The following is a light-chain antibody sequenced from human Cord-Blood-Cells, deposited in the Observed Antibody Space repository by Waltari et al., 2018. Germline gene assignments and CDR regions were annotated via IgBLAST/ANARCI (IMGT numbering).Light chain of an antibody. Sequence: EIVMTQSPATLSVSPGERATLSCRASQSFSSNLAWYQQKPGQATRLLIYGASTRATGIPARFSGSGSGTEFTLTISSLQSEDFAVYYCQQYNNWPPLTFGGGTKVEIK. V-gene: IGKV3-15*01. CDR2: GAS. CDR3: QQYNNWPPLT. CDR1: QSFSSN. J-gene: IGKJ4*01.